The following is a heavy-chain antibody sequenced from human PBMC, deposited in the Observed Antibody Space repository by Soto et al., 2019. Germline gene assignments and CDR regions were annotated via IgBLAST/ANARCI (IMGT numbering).Heavy chain of an antibody. D-gene: IGHD3-16*01. V-gene: IGHV3-30-3*01. CDR2: ISYDGTNK. CDR3: ARGRVWKGGGYVEN. Sequence: QVQLVESGGGVVQPGRSLRLSCAASGFTFSRYAIHWVRQAPGKGLECVTAISYDGTNKNYADSVKGRFTISRDNSKNQVYVQMNSLRPEDTAVYYWARGRVWKGGGYVENCGQGTLVPVSS. J-gene: IGHJ1*01. CDR1: GFTFSRYA.